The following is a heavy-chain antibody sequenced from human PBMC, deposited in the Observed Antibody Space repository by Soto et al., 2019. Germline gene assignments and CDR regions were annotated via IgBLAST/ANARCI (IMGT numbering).Heavy chain of an antibody. Sequence: QVQLVESGGGVVQPGRSLRLSCAAXXXXXXXNAMNXVRQXPXKXLEWVAVISYDGSNKYYADSVKGRFTISRDNSKNTLYLQMNSLRAEDTAVYYCVRXXDSXXXYYRQYFQHWGQGTLVTVSS. CDR3: VRXXDSXXXYYRQYFQH. J-gene: IGHJ1*01. V-gene: IGHV3-30-3*01. CDR2: ISYDGSNK. D-gene: IGHD4-4*01. CDR1: XXXXXXNA.